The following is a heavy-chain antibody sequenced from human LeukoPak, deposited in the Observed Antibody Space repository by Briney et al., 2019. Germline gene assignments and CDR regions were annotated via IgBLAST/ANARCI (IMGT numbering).Heavy chain of an antibody. CDR2: IGTAGDT. J-gene: IGHJ5*02. V-gene: IGHV3-13*01. CDR1: GFTFSSYD. D-gene: IGHD3-22*01. CDR3: ARATGSSGYYP. Sequence: GGSLRLSCAASGFTFSSYDMHWVRQATGKGLEWVSAIGTAGDTYYPGSVKGRFTISRENAKNSLYLQMNSLRAGDTAVYYCARATGSSGYYPWGQGTLVTVSS.